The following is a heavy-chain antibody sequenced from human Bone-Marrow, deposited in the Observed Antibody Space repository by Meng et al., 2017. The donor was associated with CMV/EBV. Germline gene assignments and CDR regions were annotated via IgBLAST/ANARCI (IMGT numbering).Heavy chain of an antibody. CDR2: FYPGDSDT. J-gene: IGHJ4*02. CDR1: GYRFTSYW. Sequence: KVSCKASGYRFTSYWIGWVRQMPGTGLEWMAIFYPGDSDTRYSPSFQGQITISADKSVSTAYLQWSSLKASDSGIYYCARRGSSWYGVDNWGQGTLVTVSS. CDR3: ARRGSSWYGVDN. V-gene: IGHV5-51*01. D-gene: IGHD6-13*01.